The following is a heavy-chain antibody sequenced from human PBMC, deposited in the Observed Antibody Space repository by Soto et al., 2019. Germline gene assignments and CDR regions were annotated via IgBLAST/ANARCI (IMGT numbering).Heavy chain of an antibody. Sequence: QVQLVESGGGVVQPGRSLRLSCAASGFTFSRYGMHWVRQAPGKGLEWVAVVWFDGSQKYYGDSVKGRFTITRDNSKNTLYLEMNSLRAEDTAVYYCARGYYGSGSNYYYGMDVWGQGTTVIVSS. V-gene: IGHV3-33*01. J-gene: IGHJ6*02. D-gene: IGHD3-10*01. CDR1: GFTFSRYG. CDR3: ARGYYGSGSNYYYGMDV. CDR2: VWFDGSQK.